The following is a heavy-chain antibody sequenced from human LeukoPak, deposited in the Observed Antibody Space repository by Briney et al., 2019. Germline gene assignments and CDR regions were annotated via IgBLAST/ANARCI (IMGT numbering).Heavy chain of an antibody. CDR3: ARDGAATVSGYAFDI. CDR1: GGSIRSFF. J-gene: IGHJ3*02. D-gene: IGHD6-19*01. CDR2: IYHTGST. Sequence: SETLSLTCTVSGGSIRSFFWSWLRQPPGKPLEWLGHIYHTGSTNYNPSFKSRLTISVDMSKNQFSLKLNSVTAADTAVYYCARDGAATVSGYAFDIWGQGTMVTVSS. V-gene: IGHV4-59*12.